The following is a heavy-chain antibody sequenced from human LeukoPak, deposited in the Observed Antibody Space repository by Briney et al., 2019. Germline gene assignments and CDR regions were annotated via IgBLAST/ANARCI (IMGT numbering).Heavy chain of an antibody. CDR2: IKSTTDHGAH. CDR1: GFTFSNAW. V-gene: IGHV3-15*01. CDR3: TTASRGSLFYYYYGMAV. D-gene: IGHD5-12*01. J-gene: IGHJ6*02. Sequence: NPGGSLSLSCAASGFTFSNAWMRSVRQPPGKGLGWDGRIKSTTDHGAHEYAAPLKGTHTHSRDDSKNPLFLQMNSLKTQDTAVYYCTTASRGSLFYYYYGMAVWRRDPTVPVPS.